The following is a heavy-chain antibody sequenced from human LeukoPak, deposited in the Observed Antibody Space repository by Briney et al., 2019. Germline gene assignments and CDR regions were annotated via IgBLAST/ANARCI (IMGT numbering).Heavy chain of an antibody. CDR3: ARVRDYGYNHDYYFDY. D-gene: IGHD5-24*01. CDR1: GGSISSYY. Sequence: SETLSLTCTVSGGSISSYYWSWIRQPPGKGLEWIGYIYYSGSTNYNPSLKSRVTISVDTSKNQFSLKLSSVTAADTAVYYCARVRDYGYNHDYYFDYWGQGTLVTVSS. V-gene: IGHV4-59*01. CDR2: IYYSGST. J-gene: IGHJ4*02.